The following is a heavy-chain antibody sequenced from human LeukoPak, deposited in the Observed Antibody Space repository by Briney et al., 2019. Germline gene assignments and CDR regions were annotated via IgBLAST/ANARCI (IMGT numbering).Heavy chain of an antibody. Sequence: ASVKVSCKASGYTFTSYTMHWVRQAPGQGLEWMGWINPNSGGTNYAQKFQGRVTMTRDTSISTAYMELSRLRSDDTAVYYCASGYCSSTSCYGKPNFDYWGQGTLVTVSS. J-gene: IGHJ4*02. CDR1: GYTFTSYT. CDR3: ASGYCSSTSCYGKPNFDY. CDR2: INPNSGGT. D-gene: IGHD2-2*01. V-gene: IGHV1-2*02.